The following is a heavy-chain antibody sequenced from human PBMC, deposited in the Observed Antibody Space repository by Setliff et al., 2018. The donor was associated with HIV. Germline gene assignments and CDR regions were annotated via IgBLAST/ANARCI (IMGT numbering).Heavy chain of an antibody. CDR1: GGTFSSYA. Sequence: GASVKVSCKASGGTFSSYAISWVRQAPGQGLEWMGKITGHNGGTDFAQRFQGRVTMTTDTSTSTAYMELRSLRSDDTAVYYCVTGEGLRFWGQGTLVTVSS. CDR3: VTGEGLRF. J-gene: IGHJ4*02. V-gene: IGHV1-18*01. CDR2: ITGHNGGT. D-gene: IGHD2-15*01.